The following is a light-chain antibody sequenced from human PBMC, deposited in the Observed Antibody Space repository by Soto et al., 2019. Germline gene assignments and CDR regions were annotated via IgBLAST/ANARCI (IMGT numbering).Light chain of an antibody. V-gene: IGKV3-15*01. CDR3: QQGHDWPLT. J-gene: IGKJ2*01. CDR2: GVS. Sequence: MTQSPSSLSASTGDRVTITCRASQSISGELAWYQQRPGQPPRLLIYGVSTRATGVPDRFSGSGSGSDFTLTISGLQSEDFAVYYCQQGHDWPLTFGQGTRLDI. CDR1: QSISGE.